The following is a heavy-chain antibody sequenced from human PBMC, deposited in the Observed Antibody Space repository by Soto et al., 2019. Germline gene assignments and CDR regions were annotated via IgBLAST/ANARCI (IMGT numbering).Heavy chain of an antibody. J-gene: IGHJ4*02. CDR2: VYYSGST. CDR1: GGSTNSRSYY. V-gene: IGHV4-39*01. Sequence: ETLSLTCTVSGGSTNSRSYYWGWIRQPPGKGLEWIGSVYYSGSTYDNPSLQSRVTISVDTSRNQFSLKLISVTAADTAVYFCARQPRGPGYGERGLYFDYWGQGTLVTVSS. D-gene: IGHD3-16*01. CDR3: ARQPRGPGYGERGLYFDY.